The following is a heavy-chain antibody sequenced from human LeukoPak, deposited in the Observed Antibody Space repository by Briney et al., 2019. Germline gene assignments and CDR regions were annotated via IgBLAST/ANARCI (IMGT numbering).Heavy chain of an antibody. Sequence: SETLSLTCAVYGGSFSGYYWSWIRQPPGKGLEWIGEINHSGSTNYNPSLKSRVTISVDTSKNQFSLKLSSVTAADTAVYYCARGKKVAVAGPNFRLKSSYGFDPWGQGTLVTVSS. CDR1: GGSFSGYY. CDR3: ARGKKVAVAGPNFRLKSSYGFDP. J-gene: IGHJ5*02. V-gene: IGHV4-34*01. CDR2: INHSGST. D-gene: IGHD6-19*01.